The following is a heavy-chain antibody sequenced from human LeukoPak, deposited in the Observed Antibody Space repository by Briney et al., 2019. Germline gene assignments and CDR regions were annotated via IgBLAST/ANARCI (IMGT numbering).Heavy chain of an antibody. V-gene: IGHV3-9*01. J-gene: IGHJ4*02. CDR3: ARGHSSSWPPPFFDY. CDR2: ISWNSGSI. CDR1: GFTFDDYA. Sequence: GGSLRLSCAASGFTFDDYAMHWVRQAPGKGLEWVSGISWNSGSIGYADSVKGRFTISRDNAKNSLYLQMNSLRAEDTAVYYCARGHSSSWPPPFFDYWGQGTLVTVSS. D-gene: IGHD6-13*01.